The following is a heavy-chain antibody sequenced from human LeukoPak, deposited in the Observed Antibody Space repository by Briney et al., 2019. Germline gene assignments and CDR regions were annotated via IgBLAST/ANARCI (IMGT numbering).Heavy chain of an antibody. CDR1: GNYW. CDR3: VSFYETY. CDR2: INSDGSWT. J-gene: IGHJ4*02. V-gene: IGHV3-74*01. D-gene: IGHD2/OR15-2a*01. Sequence: GGSLRLSCAASGNYWMHWVRQAPGKGLVWVPHINSDGSWTSYADSVKGRFTISKDNAKNTVYLQMNSLRAEDTAVYYCVSFYETYWGRGTLVTVSS.